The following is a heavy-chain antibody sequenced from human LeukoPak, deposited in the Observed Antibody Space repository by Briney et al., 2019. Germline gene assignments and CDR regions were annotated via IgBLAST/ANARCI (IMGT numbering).Heavy chain of an antibody. CDR3: ARYSGSSSTFDY. CDR2: ICSGGST. CDR1: VFTVSSKY. J-gene: IGHJ4*02. D-gene: IGHD1-26*01. Sequence: GGSLRLSCAASVFTVSSKYMSWVRRAPGKGLEGVTVICSGGSTYYADSVNGRFTTSRHNSKNTRYLQMNSLRAEDTAVYYCARYSGSSSTFDYWGQGTLVTVSS. V-gene: IGHV3-53*04.